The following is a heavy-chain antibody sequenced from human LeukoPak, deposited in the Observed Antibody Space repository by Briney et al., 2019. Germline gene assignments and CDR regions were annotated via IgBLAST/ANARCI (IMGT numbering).Heavy chain of an antibody. V-gene: IGHV4-31*03. Sequence: MASQTLSLTCTVSGGSISSGGYCWSWIRQHPGKGLEWIGYIFYSGTTYYNPSLKSRFTMSVDTSKNHFSLKLSSVTAADTAVYYCARVASGYAYFDYWGQGTLVTVSS. CDR2: IFYSGTT. CDR3: ARVASGYAYFDY. CDR1: GGSISSGGYC. J-gene: IGHJ4*02. D-gene: IGHD5-12*01.